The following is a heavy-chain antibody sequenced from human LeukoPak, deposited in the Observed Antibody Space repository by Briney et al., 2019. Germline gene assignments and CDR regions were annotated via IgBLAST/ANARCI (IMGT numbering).Heavy chain of an antibody. D-gene: IGHD5-12*01. CDR3: ARGGYERSLAN. V-gene: IGHV3-48*03. J-gene: IGHJ4*02. CDR1: GSTLSSYE. Sequence: GGSLRLSCAVSGSTLSSYEMNWVRQAPGKGLEWVSHISSSGSSIYYADSVMGRFTISRDNAKNSLYLQMNSLRAEDTAVYYCARGGYERSLANWGQGTLVTVSS. CDR2: ISSSGSSI.